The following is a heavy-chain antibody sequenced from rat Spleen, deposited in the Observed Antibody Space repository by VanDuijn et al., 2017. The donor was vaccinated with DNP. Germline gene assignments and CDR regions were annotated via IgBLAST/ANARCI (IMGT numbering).Heavy chain of an antibody. V-gene: IGHV5-22*01. D-gene: IGHD1-2*01. CDR2: ITYDGGHT. CDR3: ASWSPIAPISASNY. Sequence: EVQLVQSGGGLLQPGRSLTLSCAASGFAFSDYYMAWVRQAPSKGLEWVAYITYDGGHTYYRDSVKGRFTISRNNAESTLYLQMNTLRSEDMATYYCASWSPIAPISASNYWGQGVMVTVSS. J-gene: IGHJ2*01. CDR1: GFAFSDYY.